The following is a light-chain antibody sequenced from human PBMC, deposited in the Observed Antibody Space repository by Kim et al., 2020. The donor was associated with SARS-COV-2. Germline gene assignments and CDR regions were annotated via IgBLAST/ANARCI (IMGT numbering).Light chain of an antibody. CDR1: QSVSSNY. V-gene: IGKV3-20*01. CDR3: QQFGSSPLT. J-gene: IGKJ4*01. Sequence: DIVLTQSPGTLSLSPGERATLSCRASQSVSSNYLAWYQQKPGQAPRLLIYAASSRATGVPDRFSGSGSGTDFTLTITRLDPEDFAVYYCQQFGSSPLTFGGGTKVDIK. CDR2: AAS.